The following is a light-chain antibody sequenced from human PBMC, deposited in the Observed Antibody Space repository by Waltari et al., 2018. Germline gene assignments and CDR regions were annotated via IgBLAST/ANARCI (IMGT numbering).Light chain of an antibody. CDR1: QDIRSD. V-gene: IGKV1-6*01. CDR2: GAS. Sequence: AIRMTQSPPSLSASVGDRVTITCRASQDIRSDLGWYQQKPGKAPQVLIFGASRLHNGVPSRFSGSGSDTDFSLTISGLQAEDYATYYCLQDRDYPCTFGQGTKVEMK. J-gene: IGKJ1*01. CDR3: LQDRDYPCT.